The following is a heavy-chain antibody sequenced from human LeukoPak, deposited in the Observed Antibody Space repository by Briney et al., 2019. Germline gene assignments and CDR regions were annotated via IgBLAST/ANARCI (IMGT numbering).Heavy chain of an antibody. CDR3: ARDVSMIAAAGTSIGY. Sequence: ASVKVSCKASGGTFSSYAISWVRQAPGQGLEWMGGIIPIFGTANYAQKFQGRVTITADESTSTAYMELSSLRSEDTAVYYCARDVSMIAAAGTSIGYWGRGTLVTVSS. CDR1: GGTFSSYA. D-gene: IGHD6-13*01. J-gene: IGHJ4*02. CDR2: IIPIFGTA. V-gene: IGHV1-69*13.